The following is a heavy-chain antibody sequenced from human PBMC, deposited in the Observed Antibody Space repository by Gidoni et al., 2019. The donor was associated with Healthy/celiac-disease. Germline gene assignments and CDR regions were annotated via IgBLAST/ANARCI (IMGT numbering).Heavy chain of an antibody. J-gene: IGHJ5*02. CDR2: ISGSGGST. Sequence: EVQLLESGGGLVQPGGSLRLSCEASGFTFSSYAMSWVRQAPGKGLEWVSGISGSGGSTYYADSVKGRFTISRDNSKNTLYLQMNSLRAEDTAVYYCARLGYTGRGWFDPWGQGTLVTVSS. V-gene: IGHV3-23*01. D-gene: IGHD3-10*01. CDR3: ARLGYTGRGWFDP. CDR1: GFTFSSYA.